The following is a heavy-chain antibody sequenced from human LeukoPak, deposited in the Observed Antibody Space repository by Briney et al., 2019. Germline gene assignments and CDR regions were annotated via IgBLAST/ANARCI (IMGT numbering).Heavy chain of an antibody. CDR2: INPSGGST. V-gene: IGHV1-46*01. J-gene: IGHJ4*02. CDR3: ARNGDYCLDY. D-gene: IGHD4-17*01. Sequence: ASVKVSCKASGYTFTRYYIHWVRQAPGQGLEWMGTINPSGGSTSYAQKFQGRLTVTRDMSTSTVCMELSSLGSEDTAVYYCARNGDYCLDYWGQGTLVTVSS. CDR1: GYTFTRYY.